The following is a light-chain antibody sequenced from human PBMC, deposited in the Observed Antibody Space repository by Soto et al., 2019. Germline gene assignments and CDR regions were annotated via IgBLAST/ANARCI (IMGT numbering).Light chain of an antibody. V-gene: IGKV1-5*03. CDR3: PQYYSYST. CDR2: KAS. CDR1: QSISSW. Sequence: DIQLTQSPSPLSASVGDRVSITCRSSQSISSWLAWYQQKPGKAPKLLIYKASRLESGVPSRFSGSGSGTEFTLTISCLPPYDFTTYNWPQYYSYSTVGHGTWVYIK. J-gene: IGKJ1*01.